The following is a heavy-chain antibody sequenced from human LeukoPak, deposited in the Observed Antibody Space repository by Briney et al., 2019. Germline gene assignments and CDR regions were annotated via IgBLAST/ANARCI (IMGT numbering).Heavy chain of an antibody. CDR2: IYYSGST. J-gene: IGHJ3*02. V-gene: IGHV4-30-4*08. Sequence: SQTLSLTCTVSGGSISSGDYYWRWIRQPPGKGLEWIGYIYYSGSTYYNPTLKSRVTISVDTSKNQFSLKLSSVTAADTAVYYCARVDLIVVVPAAPHDAFDIWGQGTMVTVSS. CDR3: ARVDLIVVVPAAPHDAFDI. D-gene: IGHD2-2*01. CDR1: GGSISSGDYY.